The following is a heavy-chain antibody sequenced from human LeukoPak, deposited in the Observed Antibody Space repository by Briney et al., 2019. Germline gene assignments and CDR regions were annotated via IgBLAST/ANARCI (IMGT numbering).Heavy chain of an antibody. J-gene: IGHJ4*02. D-gene: IGHD5-24*01. Sequence: GGSLRLSCAASGVTVSNNFMLWARQAPGKGLEWVSLIYSGGDTHYADSVKGRFTISRDNSKNTLYLQMNNLRAEDTAVYYCARDPPAVAINTYGWGQGTLVTVSS. CDR2: IYSGGDT. CDR1: GVTVSNNF. V-gene: IGHV3-66*01. CDR3: ARDPPAVAINTYG.